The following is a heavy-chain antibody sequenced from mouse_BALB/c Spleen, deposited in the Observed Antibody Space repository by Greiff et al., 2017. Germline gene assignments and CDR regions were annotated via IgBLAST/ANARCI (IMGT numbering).Heavy chain of an antibody. CDR1: GFTFSSYG. Sequence: EVHLVESGGDLVKPGGSLKLSCAASGFTFSSYGMSWVRQTPDKRLEWVATISSGGSYTYYPDSVKGRFTISRDNAKNTLYLQMSSLKSEDTAMYYCARHYREAYGDYWGQGTSVTVSS. V-gene: IGHV5-6*01. J-gene: IGHJ4*01. CDR2: ISSGGSYT. CDR3: ARHYREAYGDY. D-gene: IGHD6-5*01.